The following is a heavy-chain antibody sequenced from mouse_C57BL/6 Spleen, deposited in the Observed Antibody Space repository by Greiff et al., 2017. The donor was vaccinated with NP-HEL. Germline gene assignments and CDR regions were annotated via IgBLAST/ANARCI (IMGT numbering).Heavy chain of an antibody. V-gene: IGHV1-19*01. CDR1: GYTFTDYY. CDR2: INPYNGGT. J-gene: IGHJ4*01. Sequence: EVQLQQSGPVLVKPGASVKMSCKASGYTFTDYYMNWVKQSHGKSLEWIGVINPYNGGTSYNQKFKGKATLTVDKSSSTAYMELNSLTSEDSAVYYCARGGKTAHVFAYAMDYWGQGTSVTVSS. D-gene: IGHD3-2*02. CDR3: ARGGKTAHVFAYAMDY.